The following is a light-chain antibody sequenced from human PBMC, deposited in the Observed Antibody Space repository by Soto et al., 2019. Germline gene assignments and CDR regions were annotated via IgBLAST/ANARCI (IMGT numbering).Light chain of an antibody. CDR2: DAS. CDR3: QPRSNWPPYT. J-gene: IGKJ2*01. V-gene: IGKV3-11*01. CDR1: QSVSSY. Sequence: EIGLTQSPATLSLSPGERATLSCRASQSVSSYLAWYQQKPGQAPRLLIYDASNRATGIPARFSGSGSGTDFTLTISSPEPEDVAVYYCQPRSNWPPYTFGQGTNLDIK.